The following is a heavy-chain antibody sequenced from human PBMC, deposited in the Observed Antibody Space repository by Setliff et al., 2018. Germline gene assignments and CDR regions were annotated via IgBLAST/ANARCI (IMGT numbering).Heavy chain of an antibody. CDR1: GVSVSRHY. V-gene: IGHV4-4*08. CDR3: ARDVWGAGTGWFDP. J-gene: IGHJ5*02. CDR2: IYTGGST. D-gene: IGHD1-1*01. Sequence: ETLSLTCIVSGVSVSRHYWSWIRQPPGKTLEWIGYIYTGGSTTYNPSLKSRVTLSLDTSKNHLSLNLTSVTAADAAVYYCARDVWGAGTGWFDPWGLGILVTVSS.